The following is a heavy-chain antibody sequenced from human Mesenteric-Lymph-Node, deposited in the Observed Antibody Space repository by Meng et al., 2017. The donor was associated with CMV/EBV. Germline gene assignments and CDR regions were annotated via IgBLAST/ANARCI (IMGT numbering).Heavy chain of an antibody. CDR1: GFTFSSYS. V-gene: IGHV3-21*01. D-gene: IGHD3-3*01. J-gene: IGHJ4*02. CDR3: ARSRFLDFWSGYPEFCFDY. Sequence: ETLSLTCAASGFTFSSYSMNWVRQAPGKGLEWVSSISSSSSYIYYADSVKGRFTISRDNAKNSLYLQMNSLRAEDTAVYYCARSRFLDFWSGYPEFCFDYWGQGTLVTVSS. CDR2: ISSSSSYI.